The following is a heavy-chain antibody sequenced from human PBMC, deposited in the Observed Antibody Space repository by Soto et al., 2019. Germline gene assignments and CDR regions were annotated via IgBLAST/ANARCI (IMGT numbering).Heavy chain of an antibody. CDR3: ARAGDIVLIPDDY. CDR1: GFTFSSYW. D-gene: IGHD2-8*01. Sequence: GGSLRLSCAASGFTFSSYWMSWVRQAPGKGLEWVANIKQDGSEKYYVDSVKGRFTISRDNAKNSLYLQMNSLRAEDTAVYYCARAGDIVLIPDDYWGQGTLVTVSS. V-gene: IGHV3-7*01. CDR2: IKQDGSEK. J-gene: IGHJ4*02.